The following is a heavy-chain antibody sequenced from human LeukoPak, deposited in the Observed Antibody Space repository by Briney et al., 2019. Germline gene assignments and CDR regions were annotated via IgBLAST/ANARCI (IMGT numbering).Heavy chain of an antibody. CDR1: GGSISSYY. CDR2: IYSSGST. D-gene: IGHD3-22*01. Sequence: SETLSLTCTVSGGSISSYYWSWIRQPAGKGLEWIGRIYSSGSTDYNPSLKSRVTMSVDTSKNKFSLKLSSVTAADTAVYYCAREPIVVVIRYYFDYWGQGTLVTVSS. V-gene: IGHV4-4*07. CDR3: AREPIVVVIRYYFDY. J-gene: IGHJ4*02.